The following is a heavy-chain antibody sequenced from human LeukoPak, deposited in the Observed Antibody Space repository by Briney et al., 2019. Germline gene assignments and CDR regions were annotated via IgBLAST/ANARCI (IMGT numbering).Heavy chain of an antibody. Sequence: ASVKVSCKASGYTFTSYGISWVPQAPGQGLEWMGWISAYNGNTNYAQKLRGRVTMTTDTSTSTAYMELRSLRSDDTAVYYCARNSGSFRPLDPWGQGTLVTVSS. CDR1: GYTFTSYG. CDR2: ISAYNGNT. CDR3: ARNSGSFRPLDP. J-gene: IGHJ5*02. V-gene: IGHV1-18*01. D-gene: IGHD3-10*01.